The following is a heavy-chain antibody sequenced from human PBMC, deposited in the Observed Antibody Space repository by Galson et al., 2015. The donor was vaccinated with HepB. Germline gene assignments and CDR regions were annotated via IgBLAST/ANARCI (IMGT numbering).Heavy chain of an antibody. CDR1: GFTFSSYW. CDR2: INSDGSST. J-gene: IGHJ2*01. D-gene: IGHD5-18*01. Sequence: SLRLSCAASGFTFSSYWMHWVRQAPGKGLVWVSRINSDGSSTSYADSVKGRFTISRDNAKNTLYLQMNSLRAEDTAVYYCARVLVDTASDWYFDLWGRGTLVTVSS. CDR3: ARVLVDTASDWYFDL. V-gene: IGHV3-74*01.